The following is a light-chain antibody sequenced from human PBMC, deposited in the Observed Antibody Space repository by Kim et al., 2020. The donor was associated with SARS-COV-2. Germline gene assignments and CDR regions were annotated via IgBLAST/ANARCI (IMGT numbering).Light chain of an antibody. V-gene: IGKV3-20*01. J-gene: IGKJ4*01. Sequence: EIVLTQSPGTLSLSPGERASLSCRASQSLSNAYLAWYQQKPGQAPRLLIYDAFRRATGIPDRFSGSGSGTGFTLTISRLEPEDFAVYYCQQYGDSPTFGGGTKVEI. CDR2: DAF. CDR1: QSLSNAY. CDR3: QQYGDSPT.